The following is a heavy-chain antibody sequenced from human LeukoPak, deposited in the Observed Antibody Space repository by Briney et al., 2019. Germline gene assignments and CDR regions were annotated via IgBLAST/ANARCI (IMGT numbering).Heavy chain of an antibody. J-gene: IGHJ5*02. CDR1: GFTFSSFE. CDR2: ISTTGTTT. V-gene: IGHV3-48*03. Sequence: GGSLRLPCVVSGFTFSSFEMHWVRQAPGKGLEWVSYISTTGTTTYYADSVKGRFTISRDTAKNSLYLQMNSLRPEDTAVYYCARAGSSGWSRFGWSDPWGQGTLVTVSS. D-gene: IGHD6-19*01. CDR3: ARAGSSGWSRFGWSDP.